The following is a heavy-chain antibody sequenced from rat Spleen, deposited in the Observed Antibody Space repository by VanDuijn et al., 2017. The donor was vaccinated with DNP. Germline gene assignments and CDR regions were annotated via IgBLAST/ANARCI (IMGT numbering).Heavy chain of an antibody. CDR1: GYSITRNS. D-gene: IGHD1-1*01. Sequence: EVQLQESGPGLVNPSQSLSLTCSVSGYSITRNSWGWIRKFPGNKMEWMGYISYSGSTSYNPSLKSRISITTDTSNNQFFLPLNSVTTEDTATYYCARWVRYFDTWGQGVMVTVSS. CDR2: ISYSGST. J-gene: IGHJ2*01. CDR3: ARWVRYFDT. V-gene: IGHV3-1*01.